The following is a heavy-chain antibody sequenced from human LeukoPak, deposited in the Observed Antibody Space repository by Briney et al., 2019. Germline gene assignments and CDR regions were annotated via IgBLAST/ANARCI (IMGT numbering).Heavy chain of an antibody. D-gene: IGHD3-16*01. Sequence: SETLSLACTVSGGSISSNAGYYCGWVRQPPGKGLAWIESMSHSGHTYYNPSLKSRVTISIDTSKSQFSLRRSSVTAADTAVYYCARHGNYVFDYWGQGTLVTVSS. CDR2: MSHSGHT. CDR1: GGSISSNAGYY. J-gene: IGHJ4*02. V-gene: IGHV4-39*01. CDR3: ARHGNYVFDY.